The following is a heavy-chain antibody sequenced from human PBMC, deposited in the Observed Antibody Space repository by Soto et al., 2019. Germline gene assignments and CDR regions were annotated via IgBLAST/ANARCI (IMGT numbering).Heavy chain of an antibody. CDR2: INHSGRV. V-gene: IGHV4-34*01. J-gene: IGHJ5*01. Sequence: SATLSLTCAVYGGSFSGHSWTWIRQSPGKGLEWIGDINHSGRVNYSPSLKSRVTISLDTSKNQFSLTLSAVTAADTAMYYCSTRAYDTNGYYRFDPWGQGTLVTVSS. CDR3: STRAYDTNGYYRFDP. CDR1: GGSFSGHS. D-gene: IGHD3-22*01.